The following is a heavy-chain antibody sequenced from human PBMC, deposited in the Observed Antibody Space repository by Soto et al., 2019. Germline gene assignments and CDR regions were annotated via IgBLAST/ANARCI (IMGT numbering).Heavy chain of an antibody. J-gene: IGHJ4*02. CDR1: GITISNYP. CDR2: ISGSGDRT. D-gene: IGHD3-22*01. CDR3: VKADGGYPPTAPH. V-gene: IGHV3-23*01. Sequence: EVQLLESGGGLVQPGGSLRLSCAASGITISNYPMSWVRQAPGKGLDWVSGISGSGDRTYYADSAKGRFTISKDISRNSLALQLDSLGVEDTAVYFCVKADGGYPPTAPHCGQRTLATVSS.